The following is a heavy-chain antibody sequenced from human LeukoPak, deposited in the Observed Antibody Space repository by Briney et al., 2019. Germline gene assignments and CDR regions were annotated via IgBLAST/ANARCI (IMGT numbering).Heavy chain of an antibody. J-gene: IGHJ6*03. Sequence: GGSLRLSCAASGFTFSDYYMSWIRQAPGKGLEWVSYISSSGSTIYYADSVKGRFTISRDNAKNSLYLQMNSLRAEDTAVYYCARHPYYDSSGYYSTYYYMDVWGKGTTVTVSS. CDR3: ARHPYYDSSGYYSTYYYMDV. CDR1: GFTFSDYY. V-gene: IGHV3-11*04. CDR2: ISSSGSTI. D-gene: IGHD3-22*01.